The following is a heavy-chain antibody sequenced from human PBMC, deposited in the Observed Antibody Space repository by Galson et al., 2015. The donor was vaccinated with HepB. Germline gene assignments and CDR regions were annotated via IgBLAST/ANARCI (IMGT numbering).Heavy chain of an antibody. CDR1: GFSLSTSGVG. J-gene: IGHJ6*03. CDR3: AHSRVDWLLYPETSYYYMDV. D-gene: IGHD3-9*01. Sequence: PALVNPTQTLTLTCTFSGFSLSTSGVGVGWIRQPPGKALEWLALIYWDDDKRYSPSLKSRLTITKDTSKNQVVLTMTNMDPVDTATYYCAHSRVDWLLYPETSYYYMDVWGKGTTVTVSS. CDR2: IYWDDDK. V-gene: IGHV2-5*02.